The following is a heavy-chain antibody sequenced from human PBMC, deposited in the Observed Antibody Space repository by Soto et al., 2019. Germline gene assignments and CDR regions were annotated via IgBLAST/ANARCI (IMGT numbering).Heavy chain of an antibody. D-gene: IGHD3-22*01. CDR1: GFTFSSYD. V-gene: IGHV3-13*01. Sequence: PGGSLRLSCAASGFTFSSYDMHWVRQATGKGLEWVSAIGTAGDTYYPGSVKGRFTISRENAKNSLYLQMNSLRAGDTAVYYCARARDYYDSSGYRKRGLNYYYYYGTDVWGQGTTVTVSS. J-gene: IGHJ6*02. CDR2: IGTAGDT. CDR3: ARARDYYDSSGYRKRGLNYYYYYGTDV.